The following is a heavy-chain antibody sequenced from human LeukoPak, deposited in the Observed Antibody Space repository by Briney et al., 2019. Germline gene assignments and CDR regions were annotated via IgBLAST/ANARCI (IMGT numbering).Heavy chain of an antibody. CDR3: ARLRGDTGWYYYHFMDV. V-gene: IGHV5-51*01. Sequence: GESLKISCQGSGYTFSDFWIGWVRQKPGKGLEWMGIIYPDDSDIRYSPSFQGQVTLSVDKSINTAYLHWSSLMASDTALYYCARLRGDTGWYYYHFMDVWGKGTTVTVSS. CDR1: GYTFSDFW. D-gene: IGHD6-19*01. CDR2: IYPDDSDI. J-gene: IGHJ6*03.